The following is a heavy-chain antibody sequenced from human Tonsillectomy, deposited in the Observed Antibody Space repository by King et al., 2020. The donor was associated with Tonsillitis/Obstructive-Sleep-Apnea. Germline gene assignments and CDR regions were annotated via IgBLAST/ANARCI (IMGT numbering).Heavy chain of an antibody. V-gene: IGHV3-30*04. CDR1: GFIFSSHP. CDR3: ARDMSMVRGVVFDAFDI. CDR2: ISYDGSSQ. D-gene: IGHD3-10*01. Sequence: VQLVESGGGVVQPGRSLRLSCAASGFIFSSHPIHWVRQAPGKGLEWVAVISYDGSSQYYADSVKGRFTISRDNSKNTLYLEITSLRRDDTAIYYCARDMSMVRGVVFDAFDIWGQGTKVTVSS. J-gene: IGHJ3*02.